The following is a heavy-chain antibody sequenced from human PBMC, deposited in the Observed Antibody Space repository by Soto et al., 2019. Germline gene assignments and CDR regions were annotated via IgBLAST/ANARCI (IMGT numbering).Heavy chain of an antibody. CDR2: IYYSGST. J-gene: IGHJ4*02. V-gene: IGHV4-39*01. D-gene: IGHD6-19*01. Sequence: PSETLSLTCTVSGGSISSSSYYWGWIRQPPGKGLEWIGSIYYSGSTYYNPSLKSRVTISVDTSKNQFSLNLSSVTAADTAVYYCATSISGSDYWGQGTLVTVSS. CDR1: GGSISSSSYY. CDR3: ATSISGSDY.